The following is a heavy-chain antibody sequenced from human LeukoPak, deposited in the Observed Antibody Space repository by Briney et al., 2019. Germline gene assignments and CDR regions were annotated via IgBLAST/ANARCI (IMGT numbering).Heavy chain of an antibody. J-gene: IGHJ4*02. Sequence: QAGGSLRLSCAASGFTFSDYAMDWVRQAPGKGLEWVSVIRSSGDTTYYADFVKGRFTISRDNSKNTLYLQMNSLRAEDTAVYYCAKGYYASGSSLSAFDYWGQGTLVTVSS. CDR1: GFTFSDYA. V-gene: IGHV3-23*01. CDR3: AKGYYASGSSLSAFDY. CDR2: IRSSGDTT. D-gene: IGHD3-10*01.